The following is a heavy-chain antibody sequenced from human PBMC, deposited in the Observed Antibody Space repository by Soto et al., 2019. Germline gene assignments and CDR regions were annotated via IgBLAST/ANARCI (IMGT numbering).Heavy chain of an antibody. Sequence: QVQLVQSGAEVKKPGASVKVSCKASGYTFTSYDINWVRQATGQGLEWMGWMNPNSGNTGYAQKFQGRVTMTRNTSISTAYMELXXXXXXXXXXXXXXXERXGSSDYWGQGTLVTVXS. J-gene: IGHJ4*02. CDR1: GYTFTSYD. CDR3: XXERXGSSDY. CDR2: MNPNSGNT. D-gene: IGHD1-26*01. V-gene: IGHV1-8*01.